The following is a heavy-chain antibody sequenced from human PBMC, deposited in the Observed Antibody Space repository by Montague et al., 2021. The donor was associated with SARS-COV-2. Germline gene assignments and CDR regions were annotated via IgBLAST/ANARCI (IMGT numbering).Heavy chain of an antibody. V-gene: IGHV5-51*01. CDR2: IYPGDSDT. CDR1: GYSFTSYW. J-gene: IGHJ5*02. CDR3: TRLSYSTSSYTNYFDP. D-gene: IGHD6-6*01. Sequence: QSGAEVKKPGESLKISCKGSGYSFTSYWIGWVRQMPGKGLEWMGIIYPGDSDTTYSPSFQDHVTISADTSISTAYLLWTNLKASDTAMYYCTRLSYSTSSYTNYFDPWGQGTLVTVSS.